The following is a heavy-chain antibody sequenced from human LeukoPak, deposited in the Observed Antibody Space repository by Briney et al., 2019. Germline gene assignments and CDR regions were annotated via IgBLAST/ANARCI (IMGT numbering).Heavy chain of an antibody. V-gene: IGHV3-33*01. D-gene: IGHD3-22*01. CDR1: GFSFNTYG. CDR3: ARDSLYDDNGYYHYFDY. J-gene: IGHJ4*02. Sequence: GGSLRLSCAASGFSFNTYGMHWVRQAPGKGLEWVAMIWYDASGQHYADSVKGRFTISRDTSKNTLYLQMNSLRAEDTAVYFCARDSLYDDNGYYHYFDYWGQGTLVAVSS. CDR2: IWYDASGQ.